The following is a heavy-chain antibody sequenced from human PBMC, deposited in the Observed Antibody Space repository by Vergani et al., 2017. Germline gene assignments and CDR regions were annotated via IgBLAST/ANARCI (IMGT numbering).Heavy chain of an antibody. CDR3: AKVAPSNSEVTPTAFDV. CDR1: GGTFSSYT. D-gene: IGHD1-1*01. J-gene: IGHJ3*01. V-gene: IGHV1-69*02. Sequence: QVQLVQSGAEVKKPGSSVKVSCKASGGTFSSYTISWVRQAPGQGLEWMGRIIPILGIANYGQKFQGRVTITADKSTSTAYMELSSLRSEDTAVYFCAKVAPSNSEVTPTAFDVWGQGTMVTVSS. CDR2: IIPILGIA.